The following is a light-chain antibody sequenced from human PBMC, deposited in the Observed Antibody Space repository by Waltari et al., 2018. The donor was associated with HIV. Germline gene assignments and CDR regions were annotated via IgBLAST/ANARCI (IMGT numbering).Light chain of an antibody. Sequence: QSVLSQAPSASGTPGQSVAISCSGRTSNIGSHAVKWYQQLPGPAPQLLIHTNDQRPSGVPDRFSGSKSGTSASLAISGLQSADESDYYCATWDDSLNGPVFGGGTKLTVL. J-gene: IGLJ2*01. CDR2: TND. V-gene: IGLV1-44*01. CDR1: TSNIGSHA. CDR3: ATWDDSLNGPV.